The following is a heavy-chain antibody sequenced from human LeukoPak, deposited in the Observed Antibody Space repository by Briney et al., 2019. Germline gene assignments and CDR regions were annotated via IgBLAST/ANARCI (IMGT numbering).Heavy chain of an antibody. CDR1: GYTFTSYD. D-gene: IGHD4-17*01. J-gene: IGHJ6*02. Sequence: GASVKVSCKASGYTFTSYDINWVRQATGQGLEWMGWMNPNSGNTGYARKFQGRVTMTRNTSISTAYMELSSLRSEDTAVYYCARGRNDYGNYYYYGMDVWGQGTTVTVSS. CDR2: MNPNSGNT. CDR3: ARGRNDYGNYYYYGMDV. V-gene: IGHV1-8*01.